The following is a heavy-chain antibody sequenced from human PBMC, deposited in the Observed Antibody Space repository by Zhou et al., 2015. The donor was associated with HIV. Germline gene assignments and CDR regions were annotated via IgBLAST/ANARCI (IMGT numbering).Heavy chain of an antibody. CDR2: MWHDGYNA. CDR3: AKARLTMMPGVQSAFDT. D-gene: IGHD3-10*01. Sequence: QVQLVQSGGGVVQPGGSLRLSCAASGFTFSNYGINWVRQGPGKGLEWVAIMWHDGYNAYYADSVRGRFTVSRDNSKNTVYLQMNSLRSEDTGVYFCAKARLTMMPGVQSAFDTWGQGTMVTVSS. J-gene: IGHJ3*02. V-gene: IGHV3-33*06. CDR1: GFTFSNYG.